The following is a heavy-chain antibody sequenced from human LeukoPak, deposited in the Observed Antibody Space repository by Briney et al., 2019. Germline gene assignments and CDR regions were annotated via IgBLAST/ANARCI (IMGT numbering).Heavy chain of an antibody. V-gene: IGHV3-30-3*01. CDR1: GFTFSSYA. CDR2: ISYDGSNK. D-gene: IGHD3-22*01. CDR3: ARVVQRYYYDSSGYYPYYFDY. Sequence: PGGSLRLSCAASGFTFSSYAMHWVRQAPGKGLEWVAVISYDGSNKYYADSVKGRFTISRDNSKNALYLQMNSLRAEDTAVYYCARVVQRYYYDSSGYYPYYFDYWGQGTLVTVSS. J-gene: IGHJ4*02.